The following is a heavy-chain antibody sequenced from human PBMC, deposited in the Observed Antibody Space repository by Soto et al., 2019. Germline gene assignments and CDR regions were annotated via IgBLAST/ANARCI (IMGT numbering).Heavy chain of an antibody. CDR2: IYSGGST. V-gene: IGHV3-66*01. D-gene: IGHD2-15*01. Sequence: VQLVESGGGVVQPGGSLRLSCAASGFTVSSNYMSWVRQAPGKGLEWVSVIYSGGSTYYADSVKGRFTISRDNSENTLYLQMNSLRAEDTAVYYCARTCSGGTCSFDYWGQGTLVTVSS. J-gene: IGHJ4*02. CDR3: ARTCSGGTCSFDY. CDR1: GFTVSSNY.